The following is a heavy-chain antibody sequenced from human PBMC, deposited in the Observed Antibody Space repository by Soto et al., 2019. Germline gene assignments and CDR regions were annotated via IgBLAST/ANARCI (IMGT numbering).Heavy chain of an antibody. CDR1: GYTFTSYA. CDR2: INAGNGNT. Sequence: ASVKVSCKASGYTFTSYAMHWVRQAPGQRLEWMGWINAGNGNTKYSQKLQGRVTMTTDTSTSTAYMELRSLRSDDTAVYYCAREWGFYYDSNGYRLDAFDICGQGTMVTGS. CDR3: AREWGFYYDSNGYRLDAFDI. D-gene: IGHD3-22*01. J-gene: IGHJ3*02. V-gene: IGHV1-3*01.